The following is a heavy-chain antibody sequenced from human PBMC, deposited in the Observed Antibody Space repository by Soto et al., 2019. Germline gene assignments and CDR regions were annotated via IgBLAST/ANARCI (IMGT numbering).Heavy chain of an antibody. CDR3: ARLGNIAAAVPFDY. Sequence: SETLSLTCTVSGGSISSSSYYWGWIRQPPGKGLEWIGSIYYSGSTYYNPSLKSRVTISVDTSKNQFSLKLSSVTAADTAVYYCARLGNIAAAVPFDYWGQGTLVTVSS. J-gene: IGHJ4*02. CDR2: IYYSGST. D-gene: IGHD6-13*01. V-gene: IGHV4-39*01. CDR1: GGSISSSSYY.